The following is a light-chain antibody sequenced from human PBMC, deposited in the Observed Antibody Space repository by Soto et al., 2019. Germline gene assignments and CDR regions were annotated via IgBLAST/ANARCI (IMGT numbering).Light chain of an antibody. CDR1: QSISSY. V-gene: IGKV1-39*01. J-gene: IGKJ3*01. Sequence: DIQMTQSPSSLSASVGDRVTITCRASQSISSYLNWYQQKPGKAPNLLIYAASSLQSGVPSRFSGSGSGTDFTLTISSLQPEDFATYYCQQSYSTPDTFGPGIKVDIK. CDR2: AAS. CDR3: QQSYSTPDT.